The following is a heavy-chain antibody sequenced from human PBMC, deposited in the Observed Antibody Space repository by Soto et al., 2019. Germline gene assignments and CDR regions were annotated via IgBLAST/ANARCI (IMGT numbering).Heavy chain of an antibody. Sequence: QVQLVQSGAEVKKPGSSVKVSCKASGCTFSSYAISWVRQAPGQGLEWMGGIIPIFGTANYAQKFQGRVTITADQSTSTAYMELSSMRPEDTAVYYCARDHFRSRGSPYYYVMDVWGQGTTVTVSS. CDR3: ARDHFRSRGSPYYYVMDV. V-gene: IGHV1-69*01. CDR1: GCTFSSYA. J-gene: IGHJ6*02. CDR2: IIPIFGTA. D-gene: IGHD3-10*01.